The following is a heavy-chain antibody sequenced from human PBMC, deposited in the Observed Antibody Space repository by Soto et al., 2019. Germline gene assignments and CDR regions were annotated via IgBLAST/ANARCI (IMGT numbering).Heavy chain of an antibody. CDR3: AKDGTVTMVRGVIIPFDY. CDR1: GFTFSSYA. Sequence: GGSLRLSCAASGFTFSSYAMSWVRQAPGKGLEWVSAISGSGGSTYYADSVKGRFTISRDNSKNTLYLQMNSLRAEDTAVYYCAKDGTVTMVRGVIIPFDYWGQGTLVTVSS. CDR2: ISGSGGST. V-gene: IGHV3-23*01. J-gene: IGHJ4*02. D-gene: IGHD3-10*01.